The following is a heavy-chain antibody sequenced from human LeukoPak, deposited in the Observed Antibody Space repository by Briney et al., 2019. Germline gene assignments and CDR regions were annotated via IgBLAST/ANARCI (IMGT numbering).Heavy chain of an antibody. J-gene: IGHJ2*01. D-gene: IGHD2-21*01. V-gene: IGHV4/OR15-8*01. CDR1: GGSMSNIYY. Sequence: SETLSLTCNVSGGSMSNIYYWGWVRQPPGKGLEWIGEIYHSGSTNYNPSLKSRVTISVDKSKNQFSLKLSSVTAADTAVYYCARECGGDCYFDWYFDLWGRGTLVTVSS. CDR2: IYHSGST. CDR3: ARECGGDCYFDWYFDL.